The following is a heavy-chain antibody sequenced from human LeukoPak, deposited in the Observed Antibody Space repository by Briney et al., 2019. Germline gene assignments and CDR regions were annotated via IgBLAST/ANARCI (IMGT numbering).Heavy chain of an antibody. V-gene: IGHV4-38-2*02. J-gene: IGHJ5*02. Sequence: SETLSLTCTVSGYSISSGYYWGWIRQPPGKGLEWIGSIYHSGSTYYNPSLKSRVTISVDTSKNQFSLKLSSVTAADTALYYCAKDSGSSSGYESWFDPWGQGTLVTVSS. CDR2: IYHSGST. D-gene: IGHD5-12*01. CDR1: GYSISSGYY. CDR3: AKDSGSSSGYESWFDP.